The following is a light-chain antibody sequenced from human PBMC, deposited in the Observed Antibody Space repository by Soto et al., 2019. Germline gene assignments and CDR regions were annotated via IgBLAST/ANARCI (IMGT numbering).Light chain of an antibody. CDR1: DIEDKS. Sequence: SYELTQPPSVSVAPGQTARITCGGSDIEDKSVHWYQQKPGQAPVLVVYDDSDRPSGIPERFSGSKSGNTATLTISRVEAGDEADYYCQVWDISSDHVIFGGGTKLTVL. CDR2: DDS. V-gene: IGLV3-21*02. J-gene: IGLJ2*01. CDR3: QVWDISSDHVI.